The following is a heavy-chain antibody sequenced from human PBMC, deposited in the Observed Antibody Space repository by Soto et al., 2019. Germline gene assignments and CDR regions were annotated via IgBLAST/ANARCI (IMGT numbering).Heavy chain of an antibody. J-gene: IGHJ4*02. CDR2: ISAYNGNT. CDR1: GYSFTRYY. CDR3: ARGGQWDFLSDY. D-gene: IGHD1-26*01. Sequence: QVQLVQSEAEVKKPGASVKVSCKASGYSFTRYYINWVRQAPGQGLEWMGWISAYNGNTHYEEKLQGRVTLTTDTSTSTAYMELRSLRSDDTAVYFCARGGQWDFLSDYWGQGTLVTVSS. V-gene: IGHV1-18*01.